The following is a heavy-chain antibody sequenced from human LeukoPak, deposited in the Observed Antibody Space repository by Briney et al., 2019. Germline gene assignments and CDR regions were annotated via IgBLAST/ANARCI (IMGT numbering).Heavy chain of an antibody. V-gene: IGHV3-23*01. J-gene: IGHJ4*02. CDR3: AIPSSLHYYGSGSAFDY. D-gene: IGHD3-10*01. CDR1: GFTFSDYA. CDR2: ISGSGGST. Sequence: PGGSLRLSCTTSGFTFSDYALSWVRQAPGKGLEWVSAISGSGGSTYYADSVKGRFTISRDNSKNTLYPQMNSLRAEDTAVYYCAIPSSLHYYGSGSAFDYWGQGTLVTVSS.